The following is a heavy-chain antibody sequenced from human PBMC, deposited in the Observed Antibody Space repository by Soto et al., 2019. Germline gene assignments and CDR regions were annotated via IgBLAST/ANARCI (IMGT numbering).Heavy chain of an antibody. V-gene: IGHV3-21*06. CDR2: VSGSSSYI. CDR1: GFNFRNFN. D-gene: IGHD4-17*01. Sequence: PGGSLRLSCEGSGFNFRNFNMIWVRQAPGKGLEWVSSVSGSSSYIYYADSVKGRFTVSRDNANNLVFLQMNGLRPEDTAMYYCARDLRGQYGPWGQGTMVPVS. J-gene: IGHJ3*01. CDR3: ARDLRGQYGP.